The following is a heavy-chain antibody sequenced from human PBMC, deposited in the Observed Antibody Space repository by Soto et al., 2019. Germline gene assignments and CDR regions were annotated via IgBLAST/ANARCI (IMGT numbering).Heavy chain of an antibody. CDR2: ISYDGSNK. CDR1: GFTFSTYW. V-gene: IGHV3-30-3*01. Sequence: LRLSCAASGFTFSTYWMHWIRQVPGKGLEWVAVISYDGSNKYYADSVKGRFTISRDNSRNTLYLQMNSLRAEDTAVYYCARDDPDWYYFDYWGQGTLVTVSS. J-gene: IGHJ4*02. D-gene: IGHD3-9*01. CDR3: ARDDPDWYYFDY.